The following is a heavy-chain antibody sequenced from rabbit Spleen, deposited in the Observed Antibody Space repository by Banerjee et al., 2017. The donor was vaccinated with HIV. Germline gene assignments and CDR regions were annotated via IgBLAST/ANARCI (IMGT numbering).Heavy chain of an antibody. V-gene: IGHV1S45*01. CDR1: GFSFSSNVY. CDR2: IDVGRNGFT. J-gene: IGHJ6*01. CDR3: ARDTGSSFSSYGMDL. Sequence: QEQLEESGGDLVQPEGSLTLTCTASGFSFSSNVYMCWVRQAPGKGLEWIACIDVGRNGFTYYANRAKGRFTISTTSPTTVTLQMTSLTAADTATYFCARDTGSSFSSYGMDLWGPGTLVTVS. D-gene: IGHD8-1*01.